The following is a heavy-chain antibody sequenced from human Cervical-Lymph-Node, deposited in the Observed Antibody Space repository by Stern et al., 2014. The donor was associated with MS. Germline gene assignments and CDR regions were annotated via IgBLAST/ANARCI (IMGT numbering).Heavy chain of an antibody. V-gene: IGHV2-5*02. CDR2: IYWDDDK. D-gene: IGHD3-22*01. CDR1: GFSLSTSGVG. CDR3: AHRPYDSSGYTFFDY. J-gene: IGHJ4*02. Sequence: QITLKESGPTLVKPTQTLTLTCTFSGFSLSTSGVGVGWIRQPPGKALERLGLIYWDDDKRYSPSLKSRLTITKDTSKNQVVLTMTNMDPVDTATYYCAHRPYDSSGYTFFDYWGQGTLVTVSS.